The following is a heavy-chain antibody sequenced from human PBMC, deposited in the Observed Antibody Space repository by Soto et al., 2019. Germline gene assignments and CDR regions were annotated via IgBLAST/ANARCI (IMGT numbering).Heavy chain of an antibody. V-gene: IGHV3-23*01. D-gene: IGHD2-21*01. Sequence: EVQLLESGGGLVQPGGSLTLSCAASGFTFNNYAMNWDRQAPGKGLEWVSAIRGSGDKTYYADSVTGLFTIPRDISTNIVYLQMNSLRADDTAVYYCAKVGERFRYAFDYWGQGTLVTVSS. CDR2: IRGSGDKT. J-gene: IGHJ4*02. CDR3: AKVGERFRYAFDY. CDR1: GFTFNNYA.